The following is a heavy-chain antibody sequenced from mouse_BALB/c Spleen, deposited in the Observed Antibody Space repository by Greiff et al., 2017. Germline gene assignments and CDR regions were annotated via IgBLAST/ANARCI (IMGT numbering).Heavy chain of an antibody. CDR3: ARHRYDGGAY. Sequence: DVQLVESGGGLVQPGGSLKLSCAASGFTFSSYGMSWVRQTPDKRLELVATINSNGGSTYYPDSVKGRFTISRDNAKNTLYLQMSSLKSEDTAMYYCARHRYDGGAYWGQGTTLTVSS. V-gene: IGHV5-6-3*01. J-gene: IGHJ2*01. CDR2: INSNGGST. D-gene: IGHD2-14*01. CDR1: GFTFSSYG.